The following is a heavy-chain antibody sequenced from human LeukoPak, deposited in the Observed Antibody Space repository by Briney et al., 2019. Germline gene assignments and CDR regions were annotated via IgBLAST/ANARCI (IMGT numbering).Heavy chain of an antibody. CDR1: GFTFSDYY. V-gene: IGHV3-11*01. J-gene: IGHJ4*02. CDR3: ARRSLVVAAKYYFDY. D-gene: IGHD2-15*01. Sequence: PGGSLRLSCAASGFTFSDYYMSWIRQAPGKGLEWVSYISSSGSTIYYADSVKGRFTISRDNAKNSLYLQTNSLRAEDTAVYYCARRSLVVAAKYYFDYWGQGTLVTVSS. CDR2: ISSSGSTI.